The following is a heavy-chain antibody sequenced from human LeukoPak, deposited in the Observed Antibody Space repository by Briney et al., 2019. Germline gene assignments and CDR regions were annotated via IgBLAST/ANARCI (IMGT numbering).Heavy chain of an antibody. D-gene: IGHD6-19*01. Sequence: GASVKVSCKASGYTFTSYYMHWVRQAPGQGLEWMGIINPSGGSTSYAQKFQGRVTMTRDTSISTAYMELSRLRSDDTAVYYCARGGEQWLVYYYYYYMDVWGKGTTVTVSS. J-gene: IGHJ6*03. V-gene: IGHV1-46*01. CDR2: INPSGGST. CDR3: ARGGEQWLVYYYYYYMDV. CDR1: GYTFTSYY.